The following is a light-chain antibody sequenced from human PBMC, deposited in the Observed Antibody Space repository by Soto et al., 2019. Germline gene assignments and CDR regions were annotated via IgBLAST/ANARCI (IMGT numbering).Light chain of an antibody. CDR2: DAS. CDR1: QNVSRF. V-gene: IGKV3-15*01. J-gene: IGKJ5*01. CDR3: QQYHNWPIT. Sequence: EIVLTQSPATLSLSPGERATLSCRASQNVSRFLAWYQRRPGQAPRILMYDASTRATGIPARFSGSGSGTEFTLTISSLQSEDFAVYYCQQYHNWPITFGQGTRLEIK.